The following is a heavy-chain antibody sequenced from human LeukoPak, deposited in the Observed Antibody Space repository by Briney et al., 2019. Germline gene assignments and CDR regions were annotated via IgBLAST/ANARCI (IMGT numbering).Heavy chain of an antibody. Sequence: GASVKVSCKASGYTFTCYYMHWVRQAPGQGLEWRGWINPNSGGTNYAQKFQGRVTMTRDTSISTAYMELSRLRSDDTAVYYCARDRVVPAAMGYYYYYYGMDVWGQGTTVTVSS. CDR1: GYTFTCYY. CDR2: INPNSGGT. V-gene: IGHV1-2*02. D-gene: IGHD2-2*01. CDR3: ARDRVVPAAMGYYYYYYGMDV. J-gene: IGHJ6*02.